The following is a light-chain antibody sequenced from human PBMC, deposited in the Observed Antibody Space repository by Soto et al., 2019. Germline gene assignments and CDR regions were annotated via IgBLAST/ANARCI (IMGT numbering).Light chain of an antibody. CDR2: EGS. J-gene: IGLJ3*02. Sequence: QSALTQPASVSGSPGQSITISCTGSSSDVGSYNLVSWYQQHPGKAPKLMIYEGSKRPSGVSNRFSGSKSGNTASLTISGLQSEDDADYYCCSYARSSTRVFGGGTQLTVL. CDR1: SSDVGSYNL. CDR3: CSYARSSTRV. V-gene: IGLV2-23*01.